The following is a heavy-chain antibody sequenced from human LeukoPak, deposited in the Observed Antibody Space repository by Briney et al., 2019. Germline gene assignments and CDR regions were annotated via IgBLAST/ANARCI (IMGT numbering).Heavy chain of an antibody. J-gene: IGHJ3*02. CDR3: ARDIDTYYYDSSRDAFDI. D-gene: IGHD3-22*01. CDR1: GFTVSSNE. Sequence: GGSLRLSCAASGFTVSSNEMSWVRQAPGKGLEWVSSISGGSTYYADSRKGRFTISRDNSKNTLHLQMNSLRAEDTAVYYCARDIDTYYYDSSRDAFDIWGQGTMVTVSS. V-gene: IGHV3-38-3*01. CDR2: ISGGST.